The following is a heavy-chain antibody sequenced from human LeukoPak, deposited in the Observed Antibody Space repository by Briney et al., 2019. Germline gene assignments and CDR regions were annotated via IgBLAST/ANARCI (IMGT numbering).Heavy chain of an antibody. CDR2: ISSSSSTI. V-gene: IGHV3-48*01. Sequence: GGSLRLSCAASGFTFSSYSMNWVRQAPGKGLEWVSYISSSSSTIYYADSVKGRFTISRDNAKNSLYLQMNSLRAEDTAVYYCAKDRRSYRITDAFDIWGQGTMVTVSS. CDR1: GFTFSSYS. CDR3: AKDRRSYRITDAFDI. D-gene: IGHD1-26*01. J-gene: IGHJ3*02.